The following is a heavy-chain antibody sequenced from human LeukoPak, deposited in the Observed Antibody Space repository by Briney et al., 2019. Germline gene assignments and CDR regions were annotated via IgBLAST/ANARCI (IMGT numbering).Heavy chain of an antibody. D-gene: IGHD2-15*01. J-gene: IGHJ5*02. CDR3: AKGSYCSGGSCYPGYLWFDP. CDR1: GFTFSSYG. Sequence: PGRSLRLSCAASGFTFSSYGMHWVRQAPGKGLEWVAVISYDGSNKYYADSVKGRFTISRDNSKNTLYLQMNSLRAEDTAVYYCAKGSYCSGGSCYPGYLWFDPWGQGTLVTVSS. CDR2: ISYDGSNK. V-gene: IGHV3-30*18.